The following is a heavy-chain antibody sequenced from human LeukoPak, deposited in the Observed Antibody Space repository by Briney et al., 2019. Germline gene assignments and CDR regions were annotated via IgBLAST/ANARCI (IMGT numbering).Heavy chain of an antibody. CDR2: IIPIFGTA. D-gene: IGHD5-24*01. CDR3: AITDGYNGGGI. J-gene: IGHJ3*02. Sequence: SVKVSCKASGYTFTSYGISWVRQAPGQGLEWMGGIIPIFGTANYAQKFQGRVTITADESTSTAYMELSSLRSEDTAVYYCAITDGYNGGGIWGQGTMVTVSS. CDR1: GYTFTSYG. V-gene: IGHV1-69*13.